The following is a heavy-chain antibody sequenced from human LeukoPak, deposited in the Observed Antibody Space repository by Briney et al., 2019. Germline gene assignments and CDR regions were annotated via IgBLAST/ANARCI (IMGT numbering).Heavy chain of an antibody. Sequence: GGSLRLSCAASGFTFSSYSMNWVRQAPGKGLEWVSSISSSSSYIYYADSVKGRFTISRDNSKNTLYLQMNSLRAEDTAVYYCARDMGTDYFDYWGQGTLVTVSS. J-gene: IGHJ4*02. CDR2: ISSSSSYI. CDR3: ARDMGTDYFDY. CDR1: GFTFSSYS. V-gene: IGHV3-21*01. D-gene: IGHD1-14*01.